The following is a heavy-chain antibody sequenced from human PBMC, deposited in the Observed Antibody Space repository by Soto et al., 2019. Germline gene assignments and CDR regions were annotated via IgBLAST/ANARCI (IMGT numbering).Heavy chain of an antibody. Sequence: QVQLVQSGAEVKKPGSSVKVSCKASGGTFSSYTISWVRQAPGQGLEWMGRIIPILGIANYAQKFQGRVTITADKSTSTAYMELSSLRSEDTAVYYCAISILEGERAAAARRRPYYYYGMDVWGQGTTVTVSS. CDR3: AISILEGERAAAARRRPYYYYGMDV. CDR2: IIPILGIA. CDR1: GGTFSSYT. D-gene: IGHD6-13*01. V-gene: IGHV1-69*02. J-gene: IGHJ6*02.